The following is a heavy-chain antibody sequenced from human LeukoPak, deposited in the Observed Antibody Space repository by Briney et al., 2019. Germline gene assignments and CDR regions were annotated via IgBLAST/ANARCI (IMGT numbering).Heavy chain of an antibody. CDR2: ISGSGGST. V-gene: IGHV3-23*01. CDR3: AKGHCSSTSCYNYYYYMDV. CDR1: GFTFSSYA. J-gene: IGHJ6*03. Sequence: GGSLRLSCAASGFTFSSYAMSWVRQAPGKGLEWVSAISGSGGSTYYADSVKGRFTISRDNSKNTLYLQMNSLRAEDTAVYYCAKGHCSSTSCYNYYYYMDVWGKGTTVTVSS. D-gene: IGHD2-2*02.